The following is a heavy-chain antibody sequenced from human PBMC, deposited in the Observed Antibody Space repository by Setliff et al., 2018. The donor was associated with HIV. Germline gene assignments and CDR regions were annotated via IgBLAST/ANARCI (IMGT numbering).Heavy chain of an antibody. CDR1: GGTFSSYA. CDR2: IIPILGIA. V-gene: IGHV1-69*10. CDR3: ARGPRDSSGWYSYYYGMDV. Sequence: SVKVSCKASGGTFSSYAISWVRQAPGQGLEWMGGIIPILGIANYAQKFQGRVTITADGSTSTAYMELSSLRSGDTAVYYCARGPRDSSGWYSYYYGMDVWGQGTTVTSP. J-gene: IGHJ6*02. D-gene: IGHD6-19*01.